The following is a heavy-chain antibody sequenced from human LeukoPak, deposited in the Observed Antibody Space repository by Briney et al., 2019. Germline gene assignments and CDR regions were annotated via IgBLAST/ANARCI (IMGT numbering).Heavy chain of an antibody. CDR3: ARDAQWLVPEGYFYYMDV. V-gene: IGHV3-21*01. CDR2: ISSRSTNI. Sequence: PGGSLRLSCAGSGFTFSRYSMNWFRQAPGKGLERVSSISSRSTNILYADSVKGRFTISRDNAKNSLYLQMNSLGAEDTAVYYCARDAQWLVPEGYFYYMDVWGKGTTVTVSS. CDR1: GFTFSRYS. J-gene: IGHJ6*03. D-gene: IGHD6-19*01.